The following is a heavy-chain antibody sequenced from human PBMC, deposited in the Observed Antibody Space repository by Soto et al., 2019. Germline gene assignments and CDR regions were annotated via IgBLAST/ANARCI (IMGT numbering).Heavy chain of an antibody. CDR2: ISGSGGST. V-gene: IGHV3-23*01. J-gene: IGHJ4*02. Sequence: EVQLLESGGGLVQPGGSQRLSCTASGFTFSSYDLSWVRQAPGKGLEWFSSISGSGGSTYYADSVKGRVTISRDISKNTLYLQMSSLRAEDTAVYYFAKYSLKTTVTGRVHCWGQGTVVTVSS. D-gene: IGHD4-17*01. CDR3: AKYSLKTTVTGRVHC. CDR1: GFTFSSYD.